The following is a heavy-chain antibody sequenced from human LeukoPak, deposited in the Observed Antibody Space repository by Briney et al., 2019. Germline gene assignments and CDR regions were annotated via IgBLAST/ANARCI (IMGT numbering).Heavy chain of an antibody. Sequence: GGSLRLSCSPSGFTFDDYGMSWVPQAPEKGREWVSCINWNVGSTGYADHVKGRFTIYRDNANNYMYLQMKSLRAEDTGLYHCARVRDILTGYSTYYFDYWGQGTLVSVSS. V-gene: IGHV3-20*01. CDR2: INWNVGST. CDR3: ARVRDILTGYSTYYFDY. D-gene: IGHD3-9*01. CDR1: GFTFDDYG. J-gene: IGHJ4*02.